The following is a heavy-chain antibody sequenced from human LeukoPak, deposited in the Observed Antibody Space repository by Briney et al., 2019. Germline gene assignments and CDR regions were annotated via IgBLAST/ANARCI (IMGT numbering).Heavy chain of an antibody. Sequence: ASVKVSCKASGGTFSSYAISWVRQAPGQGLEWMGGIIPIFGTANYAQKFQGRVAITADESTSTAYMELSSLRSEDTAVYYCARTPSAIAAANWFDPWGQGTLVTVSS. V-gene: IGHV1-69*13. CDR1: GGTFSSYA. CDR2: IIPIFGTA. CDR3: ARTPSAIAAANWFDP. D-gene: IGHD6-13*01. J-gene: IGHJ5*02.